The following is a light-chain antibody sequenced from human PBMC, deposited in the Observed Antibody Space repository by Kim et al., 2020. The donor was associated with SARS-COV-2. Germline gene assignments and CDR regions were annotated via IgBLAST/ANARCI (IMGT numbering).Light chain of an antibody. J-gene: IGLJ3*02. CDR2: GNS. CDR1: ISNIGAGYD. Sequence: QRVTISCTGSISNIGAGYDVHWYQQLPGTAPKLLIYGNSNRPSGVPDRFSGSKSGTSASLAITGLQAEDEADYYCQSYDSSLNGWVFGGGTQLTVL. V-gene: IGLV1-40*01. CDR3: QSYDSSLNGWV.